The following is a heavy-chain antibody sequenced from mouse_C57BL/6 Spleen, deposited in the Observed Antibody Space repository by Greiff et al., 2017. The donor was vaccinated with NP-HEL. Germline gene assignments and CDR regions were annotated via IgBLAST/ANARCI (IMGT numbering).Heavy chain of an antibody. D-gene: IGHD2-1*01. CDR1: GYSFTGYY. CDR3: ARGVYYGPYFDV. V-gene: IGHV1-42*01. CDR2: INPSTGGT. J-gene: IGHJ1*03. Sequence: FQLQQSGPELVKPGASVKISCKASGYSFTGYYMNWVKQSPEKSLEWIGEINPSTGGTTYNQKFKAKATLTVDKSSSTASMQLKSLTSEDSAVYYCARGVYYGPYFDVWGTGTTVTVSS.